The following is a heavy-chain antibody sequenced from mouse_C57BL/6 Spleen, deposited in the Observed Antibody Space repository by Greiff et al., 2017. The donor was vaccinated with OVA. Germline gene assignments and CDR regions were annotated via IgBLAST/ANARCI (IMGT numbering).Heavy chain of an antibody. Sequence: EVKLMGSGPGLVKPSQSLSLTCSVTGYSITSGYYWNWIRQFPGNKLEWMGYISYDGSNNYNPSLKNRISITRDTSKNQFFLKLNSVTTEDTATYYCAREGDGNYYAMDYWGQGTSVTVSS. CDR1: GYSITSGYY. CDR2: ISYDGSN. J-gene: IGHJ4*01. D-gene: IGHD2-1*01. CDR3: AREGDGNYYAMDY. V-gene: IGHV3-6*01.